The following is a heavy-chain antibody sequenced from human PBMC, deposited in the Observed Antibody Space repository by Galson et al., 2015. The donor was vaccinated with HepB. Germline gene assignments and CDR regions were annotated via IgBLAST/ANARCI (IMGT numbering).Heavy chain of an antibody. CDR3: ARFPVDAFDL. CDR2: IYSDGSP. CDR1: GFPVSSVF. Sequence: SLRLSCAASGFPVSSVFMSWVRQAPGQGLEWVSVIYSDGSPYYADSVKGRFTSSRDNAKNTLYLQMDSLRAEDTARYYCARFPVDAFDLWGQGTRVTVSS. J-gene: IGHJ3*01. V-gene: IGHV3-66*01.